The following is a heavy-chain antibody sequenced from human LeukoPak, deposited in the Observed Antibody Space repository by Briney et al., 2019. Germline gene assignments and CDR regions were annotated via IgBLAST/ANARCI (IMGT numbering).Heavy chain of an antibody. CDR3: ARDRYYYDSSGYLFDY. CDR2: IYTSGST. CDR1: GGSIRSYY. J-gene: IGHJ4*02. V-gene: IGHV4-4*07. Sequence: PSETLSLTCTVPGGSIRSYYWSWIRQPAGKGLEWIGRIYTSGSTNYNPSLKSRVTMSVDTSKNQFSLKLSSVTAADTAVYYCARDRYYYDSSGYLFDYWGQGTLVTVSS. D-gene: IGHD3-22*01.